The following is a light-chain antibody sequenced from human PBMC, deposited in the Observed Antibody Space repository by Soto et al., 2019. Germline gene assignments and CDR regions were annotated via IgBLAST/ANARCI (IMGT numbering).Light chain of an antibody. V-gene: IGKV1-39*01. CDR1: RSVTNY. Sequence: DLQMTQSPSSLSASVGDTVTITCRASRSVTNYLNWYQQTPGRAPTLLIFATSTLHSGVPSRFSGSGSGTEFTLTISDLQPEDFATYYCQQSSTVFFTFGHGTKVDVK. CDR2: ATS. J-gene: IGKJ3*01. CDR3: QQSSTVFFT.